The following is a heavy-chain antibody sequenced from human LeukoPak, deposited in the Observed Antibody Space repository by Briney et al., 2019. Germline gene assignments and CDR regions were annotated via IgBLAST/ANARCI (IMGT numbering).Heavy chain of an antibody. V-gene: IGHV1-69*13. CDR3: ARGFLGVGATTNFDY. CDR1: GGTFRSYA. D-gene: IGHD1-26*01. J-gene: IGHJ4*02. Sequence: SVTVSCKHSGGTFRSYAISWVRPAPRQGVAWMGGIIPIFGTANYAQKFQGRVTITADESTSTAYMELSSLRSEDTAVYYCARGFLGVGATTNFDYWGQGTLVTVSS. CDR2: IIPIFGTA.